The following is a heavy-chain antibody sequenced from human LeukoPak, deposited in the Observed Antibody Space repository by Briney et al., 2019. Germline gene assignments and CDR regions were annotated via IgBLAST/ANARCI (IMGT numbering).Heavy chain of an antibody. Sequence: SETLSLTCTVSGDSIRNYYWSWIRQPPGKGLEWIGYIYYSGSTNYNPSLKSRVTISVDTSKNQFSLKLSSVTAADTAVYYCARGGMATTHWGQGTLVTVSS. V-gene: IGHV4-59*01. CDR2: IYYSGST. CDR1: GDSIRNYY. D-gene: IGHD5-24*01. J-gene: IGHJ4*02. CDR3: ARGGMATTH.